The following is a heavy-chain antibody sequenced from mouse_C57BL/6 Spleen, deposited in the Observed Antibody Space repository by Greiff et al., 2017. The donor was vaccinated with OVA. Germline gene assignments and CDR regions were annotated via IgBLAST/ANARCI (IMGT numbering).Heavy chain of an antibody. V-gene: IGHV5-6*02. CDR3: ARDYYPYWYVDV. CDR1: GFTFSSYG. D-gene: IGHD1-1*01. J-gene: IGHJ1*03. CDR2: ISSGGSYT. Sequence: DVMLVESGGDLVKPGGSLKLSCAASGFTFSSYGMSWVRQTPDKRLEWVATISSGGSYTSYPDSVKGRFTISRDNATNTLYLQMSMLKSADTAMYYCARDYYPYWYVDVWGTGTTVTVSS.